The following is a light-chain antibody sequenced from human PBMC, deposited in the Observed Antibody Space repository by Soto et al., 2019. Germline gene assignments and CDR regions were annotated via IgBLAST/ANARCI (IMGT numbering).Light chain of an antibody. CDR2: AAS. CDR1: QSISSY. Sequence: LQSAQSPSSLSASLGDRVTITCRASQSISSYLNWYQQKPGKAPKLLIYAASSLQSGVPSRFSGSGSGTEFTLTISSLQPEDFATYFCQQLNSYPLTFGQGTRLQIK. V-gene: IGKV1-9*01. CDR3: QQLNSYPLT. J-gene: IGKJ5*01.